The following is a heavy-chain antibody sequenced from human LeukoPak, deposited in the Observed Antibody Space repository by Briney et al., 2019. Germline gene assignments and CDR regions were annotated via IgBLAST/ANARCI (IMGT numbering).Heavy chain of an antibody. CDR1: GFSFNTYW. J-gene: IGHJ4*02. V-gene: IGHV3-7*04. Sequence: GGSLRLSCAASGFSFNTYWMTWVRKAPGKGLEWVANIKQDGSEKDYVDSVKGRFTISRDNGKNSLYLQMNSLRGDDTAVYYCARVRGDRDILTGYFKLYFDYWGQGTLVTVPS. CDR2: IKQDGSEK. CDR3: ARVRGDRDILTGYFKLYFDY. D-gene: IGHD3-9*01.